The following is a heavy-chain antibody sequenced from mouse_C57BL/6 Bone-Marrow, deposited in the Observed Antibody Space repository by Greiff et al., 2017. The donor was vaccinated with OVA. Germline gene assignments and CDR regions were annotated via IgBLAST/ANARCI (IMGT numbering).Heavy chain of an antibody. CDR3: AIYAHDGAY. J-gene: IGHJ3*01. CDR1: GYTFTSYW. V-gene: IGHV1-50*01. D-gene: IGHD2-3*01. Sequence: QVQLQQPGAELVKPGASVKLSCKASGYTFTSYWMQWVKQRPGQGLEWIGEIDPSDSYTNYNQKFKGKATLTVDTSSSTAYMQLSSLTSEDSAVYYCAIYAHDGAYWGQGTLVTVSA. CDR2: IDPSDSYT.